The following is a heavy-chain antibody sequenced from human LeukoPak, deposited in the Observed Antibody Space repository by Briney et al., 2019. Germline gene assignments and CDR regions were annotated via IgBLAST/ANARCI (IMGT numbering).Heavy chain of an antibody. J-gene: IGHJ3*02. CDR3: ARGLPGYSGGDDAFDI. Sequence: SETLSLICTVSSASIISYYWTWVRQPPGKGLEWIGYIHYTGSTNYNPSLKSRLTISVDTSTNQFSLRLNFVTAADTAVYYCARGLPGYSGGDDAFDIRGPGIQVIVSS. D-gene: IGHD2-21*01. V-gene: IGHV4-59*01. CDR1: SASIISYY. CDR2: IHYTGST.